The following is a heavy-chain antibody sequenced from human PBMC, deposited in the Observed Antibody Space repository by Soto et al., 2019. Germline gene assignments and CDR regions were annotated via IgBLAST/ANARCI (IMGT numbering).Heavy chain of an antibody. Sequence: GGSLRLSCAASGFTFSSYAMNWVRQAPGKGLEWVSGISGSGVTTYYADSVKGRFTISRDNSKNTLYLQMNSLRAEDTAVYYYAKDRPLLLWFGELFGWFAPGGQGTRVTVS. V-gene: IGHV3-23*01. D-gene: IGHD3-10*01. CDR2: ISGSGVTT. J-gene: IGHJ5*02. CDR3: AKDRPLLLWFGELFGWFAP. CDR1: GFTFSSYA.